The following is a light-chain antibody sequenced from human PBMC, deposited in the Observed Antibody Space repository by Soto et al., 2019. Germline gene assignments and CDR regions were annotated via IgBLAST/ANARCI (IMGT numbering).Light chain of an antibody. CDR3: AAWDDRLDVYV. CDR1: SSNIGSNT. J-gene: IGLJ1*01. V-gene: IGLV1-44*01. Sequence: QPVLTQPPSASXXPGQIVAISCSGSSSNIGSNTVTWYHQLPGTAPKLLIYSTSQRSSGVPGRFSGSKSGASASLSISGLQSEDEADYYCAAWDDRLDVYVFGTGTKLTVL. CDR2: STS.